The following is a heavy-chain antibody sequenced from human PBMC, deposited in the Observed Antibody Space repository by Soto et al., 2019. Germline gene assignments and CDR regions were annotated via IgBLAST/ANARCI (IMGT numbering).Heavy chain of an antibody. V-gene: IGHV3-33*01. J-gene: IGHJ3*02. CDR3: ARSLGNTWIQLWLLFGAFDI. CDR1: GFTFSSYG. D-gene: IGHD5-18*01. Sequence: GGSLRLSCAASGFTFSSYGMHWVRQAPGKGLEWVAVIWYDGSNKYYADSVKGRFTISRDNSKNTLYLQMNSLRAEDTAVYYCARSLGNTWIQLWLLFGAFDIWGQGTMVTVSS. CDR2: IWYDGSNK.